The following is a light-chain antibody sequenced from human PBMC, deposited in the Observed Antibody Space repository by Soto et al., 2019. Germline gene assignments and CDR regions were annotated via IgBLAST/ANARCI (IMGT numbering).Light chain of an antibody. CDR1: QSISSW. CDR3: QQYNGCWT. V-gene: IGKV1-5*03. J-gene: IGKJ4*02. CDR2: KAS. Sequence: DIQMTQAPSTLSASVGDRVTITCRASQSISSWLAWYQQKPGKAPKLLIYKASSLESGVPSRFSGSGSETEFTLTISSLQPDDFATYYCQQYNGCWTLRGGTK.